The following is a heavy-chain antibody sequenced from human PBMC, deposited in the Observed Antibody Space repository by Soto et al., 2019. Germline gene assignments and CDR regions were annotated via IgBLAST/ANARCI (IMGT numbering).Heavy chain of an antibody. Sequence: ASVTVSCKASVYTFTSYGISWVRQAPGQGLEWMGWISAYNGNTNYAQKLQGRVTMTTDTSTSTAYMELRSLRSDDTAVYYCARDSWYYYDSSGYYFSDYYGMDVWGQGTTVTVSS. CDR2: ISAYNGNT. D-gene: IGHD3-22*01. CDR1: VYTFTSYG. V-gene: IGHV1-18*01. J-gene: IGHJ6*02. CDR3: ARDSWYYYDSSGYYFSDYYGMDV.